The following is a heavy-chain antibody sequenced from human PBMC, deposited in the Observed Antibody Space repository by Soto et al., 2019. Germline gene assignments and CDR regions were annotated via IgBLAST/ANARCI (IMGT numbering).Heavy chain of an antibody. D-gene: IGHD1-26*01. J-gene: IGHJ4*02. CDR3: ARGGAMGVDY. V-gene: IGHV3-74*01. Sequence: PVGSLRLSCTASGFTFNTHWMHWVRQAPGKGLVWVSRIYFDGITTNYADSVKGRLTVSRDNAKNTVYLHVNTLRDEDTAVYYCARGGAMGVDYWGQGTPVTVSS. CDR2: IYFDGITT. CDR1: GFTFNTHW.